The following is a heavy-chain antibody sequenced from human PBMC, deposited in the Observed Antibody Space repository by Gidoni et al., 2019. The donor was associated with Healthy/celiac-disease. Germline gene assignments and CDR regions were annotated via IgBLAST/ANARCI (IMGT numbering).Heavy chain of an antibody. Sequence: QVQLVPSGSELKKPGASVTVSCTSSGSPFTSYAMNWVRQAPGQGLEWMGWINTNTGNPTYAQGFTGRFVFSLDTSVSTAYLQISSLKAEDTAVYYCATSRPREAYGDYYGMDVWGQGTTVTVSS. V-gene: IGHV7-4-1*02. CDR3: ATSRPREAYGDYYGMDV. D-gene: IGHD4-17*01. CDR2: INTNTGNP. J-gene: IGHJ6*02. CDR1: GSPFTSYA.